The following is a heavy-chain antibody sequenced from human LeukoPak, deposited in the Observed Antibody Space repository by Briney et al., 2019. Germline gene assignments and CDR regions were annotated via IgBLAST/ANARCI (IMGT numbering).Heavy chain of an antibody. Sequence: GGSLRLSCAASGFTFSSYAMSWVRQAPGKGLECISGFSGSGGSTYYADSVKGRFTISRDNSKNTVFLQMNSLRAEDTAVYYCAKPSGSGFDYWGQGTLVTVSS. CDR3: AKPSGSGFDY. D-gene: IGHD1-26*01. CDR2: FSGSGGST. V-gene: IGHV3-23*01. CDR1: GFTFSSYA. J-gene: IGHJ4*02.